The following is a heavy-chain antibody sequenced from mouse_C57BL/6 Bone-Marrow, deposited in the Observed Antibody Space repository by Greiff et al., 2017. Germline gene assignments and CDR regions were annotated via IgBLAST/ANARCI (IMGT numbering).Heavy chain of an antibody. CDR2: IDPENGDT. CDR1: GFNIKDDY. V-gene: IGHV14-4*01. J-gene: IGHJ1*03. Sequence: VQLQQSGAELVRPGASVKLSCTASGFNIKDDYMHWVKQRPEQGLEWIGWIDPENGDTEYASKFQGKATITADTSSNTAYLQLSSLTSEDTAVYYCTRVYDYGGYFDVWGTGTTVTVSA. D-gene: IGHD2-4*01. CDR3: TRVYDYGGYFDV.